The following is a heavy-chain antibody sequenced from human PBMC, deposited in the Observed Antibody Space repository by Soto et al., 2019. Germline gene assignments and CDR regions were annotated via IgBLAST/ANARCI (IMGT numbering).Heavy chain of an antibody. V-gene: IGHV3-48*02. Sequence: EVQLVESGGGLYQLGGSLKLSLQASGSPFKTFSMNWVARAPGKGRGWVSYISGSTETINFADSLRGRFTISRDNAKNSLFLQMDSLRDEDTAVYYCVRQRGVMTAFAYFDYWGQGTLVTVSS. CDR1: GSPFKTFS. CDR2: ISGSTETI. D-gene: IGHD2-21*02. CDR3: VRQRGVMTAFAYFDY. J-gene: IGHJ4*02.